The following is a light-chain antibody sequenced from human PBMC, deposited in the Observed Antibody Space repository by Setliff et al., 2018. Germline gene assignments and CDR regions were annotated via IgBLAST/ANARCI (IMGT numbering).Light chain of an antibody. CDR3: QQYGSSSTWT. Sequence: EIVLTQSPGTLSLSPGERATLSCRASQSVSSSYLGWYQQKPGQAPRLLIYGASSRATGIPDRFSGSGSGTDFTLTISRLEPEDFAVYYCQQYGSSSTWTFGQGTRLEIK. V-gene: IGKV3-20*01. J-gene: IGKJ5*01. CDR2: GAS. CDR1: QSVSSSY.